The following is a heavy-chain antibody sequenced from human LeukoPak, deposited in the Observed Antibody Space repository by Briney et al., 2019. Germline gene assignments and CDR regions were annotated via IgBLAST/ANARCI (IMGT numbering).Heavy chain of an antibody. V-gene: IGHV3-23*01. CDR1: GFTFSSYA. CDR2: ISGSGGST. D-gene: IGHD3-10*01. Sequence: GGALRVSCAASGFTFSSYAMRWVRQAPGKGLEWGSSISGSGGSTYHAASVKGRFTISRDNSQNTLYLQMNSLRAEDTAVYYCAKDWDYYGSGSYSDYWGQGTLVTVSS. CDR3: AKDWDYYGSGSYSDY. J-gene: IGHJ4*02.